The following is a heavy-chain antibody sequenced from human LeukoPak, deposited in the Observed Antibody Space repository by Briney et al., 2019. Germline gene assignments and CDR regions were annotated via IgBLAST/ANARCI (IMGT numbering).Heavy chain of an antibody. J-gene: IGHJ4*02. CDR2: ISSSSSYI. CDR1: GFTFSSYS. CDR3: AKDPHYYGSGSNTDY. D-gene: IGHD3-10*01. V-gene: IGHV3-21*01. Sequence: GGSLRLSCAASGFTFSSYSMNWVRQAPGKGLEWVSSISSSSSYIYYADSVKGRFTISRDNAKNSLYLQMNSLRAEDTAVYYCAKDPHYYGSGSNTDYWGQGTLVTVSS.